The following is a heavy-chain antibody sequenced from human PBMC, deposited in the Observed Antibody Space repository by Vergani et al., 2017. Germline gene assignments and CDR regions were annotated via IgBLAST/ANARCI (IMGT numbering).Heavy chain of an antibody. Sequence: EVQLVESGGGLVQPGGSLRLSCAASGFPFSGYWLNWVRQAPGKGLEWVANIKQDGSEKYYVDSVKGRFTISRDNAKNSLYLQMNSLRAEDTAVYYCARDRDYYGSGDDPFDIWGQGTMVTVSS. CDR2: IKQDGSEK. V-gene: IGHV3-7*03. CDR1: GFPFSGYW. CDR3: ARDRDYYGSGDDPFDI. D-gene: IGHD3-10*01. J-gene: IGHJ3*02.